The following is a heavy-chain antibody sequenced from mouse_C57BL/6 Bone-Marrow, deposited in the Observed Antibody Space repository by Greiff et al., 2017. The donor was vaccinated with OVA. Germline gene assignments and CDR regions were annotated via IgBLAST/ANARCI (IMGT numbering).Heavy chain of an antibody. Sequence: VQLQQSGTVLARPGASVKLSCKASGYTFTSYGISWVKQRTGQGLEWIGEIYPRSGNTYYNEKFKGKATLTADKSSSTAYMELRSLTSEDSAVYFCARAYYSNWGQGTTLTVSS. CDR1: GYTFTSYG. CDR3: ARAYYSN. V-gene: IGHV1-81*01. D-gene: IGHD2-5*01. J-gene: IGHJ2*01. CDR2: IYPRSGNT.